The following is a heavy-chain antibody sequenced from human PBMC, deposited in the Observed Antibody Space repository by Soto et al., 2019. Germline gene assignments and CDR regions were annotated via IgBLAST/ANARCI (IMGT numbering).Heavy chain of an antibody. V-gene: IGHV4-39*01. CDR2: IYYSGST. J-gene: IGHJ5*02. CDR3: ARHGKWVIQLGNNAEWWFDP. D-gene: IGHD3-22*01. Sequence: PSETLSLTCTVSGGSISSSSYYWGWIRQPPGKGLEWIGSIYYSGSTYYNPSLKSRVTISVDTSKNQFSLKLSSVTAADTAVYYCARHGKWVIQLGNNAEWWFDPWGQGTLVTVSS. CDR1: GGSISSSSYY.